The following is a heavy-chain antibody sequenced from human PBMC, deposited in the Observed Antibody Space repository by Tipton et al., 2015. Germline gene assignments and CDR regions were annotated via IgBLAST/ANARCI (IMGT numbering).Heavy chain of an antibody. CDR1: GYTFSRNG. Sequence: QLVQSGAEVKKPGASVKISCKASGYTFSRNGISWVRQAPGQGLEWMGWISGYNGNTNYAQNLQGRVTMTTDTSTTTAYMELRSLTSDDTAVYYCAVIAPFDHWGQGTLVTVSS. V-gene: IGHV1-18*01. CDR3: AVIAPFDH. J-gene: IGHJ4*02. CDR2: ISGYNGNT. D-gene: IGHD2-21*01.